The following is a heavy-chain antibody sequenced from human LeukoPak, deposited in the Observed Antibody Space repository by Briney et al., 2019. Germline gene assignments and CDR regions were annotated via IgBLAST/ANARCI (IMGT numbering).Heavy chain of an antibody. D-gene: IGHD3-16*02. CDR1: GFTFSSYG. CDR2: ISYDGSNK. CDR3: AKDWSFYYYGMDV. V-gene: IGHV3-30*18. Sequence: PGRSLRLSCAASGFTFSSYGMHWVRQAPGKGLEWVAVISYDGSNKYYADSVKGRFTISRDNSKNTLYLQMNSLGAEDTAVYYCAKDWSFYYYGMDVWGQGTTVTVSS. J-gene: IGHJ6*02.